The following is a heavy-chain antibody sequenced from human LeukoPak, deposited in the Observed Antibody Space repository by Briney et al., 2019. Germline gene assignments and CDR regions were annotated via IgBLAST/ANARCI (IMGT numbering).Heavy chain of an antibody. CDR1: GGTFSSYA. D-gene: IGHD3-10*01. CDR2: IIPIFGTA. CDR3: ARVFARGGEISGSYYYY. V-gene: IGHV1-69*05. Sequence: SVKVSCKASGGTFSSYAISWVRQAPGQGLEWMGRIIPIFGTANYAQKFQGRVTISTDESTSTAYMELSSLISEDTAVYYCARVFARGGEISGSYYYYWGQGTLVTVSS. J-gene: IGHJ4*02.